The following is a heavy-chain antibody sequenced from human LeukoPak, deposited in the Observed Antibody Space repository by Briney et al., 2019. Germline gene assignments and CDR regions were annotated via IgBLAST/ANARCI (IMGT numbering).Heavy chain of an antibody. Sequence: PSETLSLTCTVSGDSIISETYYWSWIRQPAGKGLEWIGRMYSSGRANYNPSLKSRITISIDTSKNQFSLNLTSATAADTAMYYCARRGRGQRDYWGQGTLVSVSS. J-gene: IGHJ4*02. V-gene: IGHV4-61*02. CDR3: ARRGRGQRDY. CDR1: GDSIISETYY. D-gene: IGHD5-24*01. CDR2: MYSSGRA.